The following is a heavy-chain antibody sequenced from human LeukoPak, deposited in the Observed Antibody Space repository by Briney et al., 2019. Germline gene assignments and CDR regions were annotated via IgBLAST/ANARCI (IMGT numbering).Heavy chain of an antibody. Sequence: GGSLRLSCAASGFTFSSYAMHWVRQAPGKGLEWVAVISYDGSNKYYADSVKGRFTISRDNSKNTLYLQMNSLRAEDTAVYYCARDTSLDPRGQGTLVTVSS. CDR1: GFTFSSYA. V-gene: IGHV3-30-3*01. CDR3: ARDTSLDP. D-gene: IGHD1-1*01. CDR2: ISYDGSNK. J-gene: IGHJ5*02.